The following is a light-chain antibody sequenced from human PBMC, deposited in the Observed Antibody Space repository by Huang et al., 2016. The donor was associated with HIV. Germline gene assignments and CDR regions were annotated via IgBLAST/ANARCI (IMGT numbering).Light chain of an antibody. CDR1: QSVGRN. CDR3: QQYDAWRT. J-gene: IGKJ1*01. V-gene: IGKV3-15*01. CDR2: GAF. Sequence: EVLMTQSPATLSVSPGASATLYCRASQSVGRNLAWYQQKRGQGPRLLIYGAFTRATGVPDRFSGSGSGTDFRLTISSLQSEDFAVYYCQQYDAWRTFGQGTKVEL.